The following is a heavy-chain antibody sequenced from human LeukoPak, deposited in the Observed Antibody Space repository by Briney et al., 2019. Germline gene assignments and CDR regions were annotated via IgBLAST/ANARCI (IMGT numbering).Heavy chain of an antibody. V-gene: IGHV4-30-4*01. Sequence: SETLSLTCTVSGGSISSGDYYWSWIRQPPGKGLEWIGYIYYSGSTYYNPSLKSRVTISVDTSKNQFSLKLSSVTAADTAVYYCARGDGDVPGGDAFDIWGQGTMVTVSS. CDR2: IYYSGST. D-gene: IGHD2-21*02. CDR3: ARGDGDVPGGDAFDI. CDR1: GGSISSGDYY. J-gene: IGHJ3*02.